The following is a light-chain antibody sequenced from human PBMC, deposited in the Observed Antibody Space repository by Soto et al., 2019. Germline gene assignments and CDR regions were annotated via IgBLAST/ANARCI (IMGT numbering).Light chain of an antibody. Sequence: QSVLTQSPSESATPGQRVTISCSGSGSNIGTHAVNWYQQVPGTAPTLLIFRNHQRPSGVPDRFSGSKSGTSASLAISGPQSEDEADYYCAAWGDSLRAVVFGGGTKLTVL. CDR2: RNH. J-gene: IGLJ2*01. CDR3: AAWGDSLRAVV. V-gene: IGLV1-44*01. CDR1: GSNIGTHA.